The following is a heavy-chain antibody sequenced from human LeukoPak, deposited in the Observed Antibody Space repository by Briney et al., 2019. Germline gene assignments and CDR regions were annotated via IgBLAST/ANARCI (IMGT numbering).Heavy chain of an antibody. CDR3: ARDLDSGAAAHRGGFDY. J-gene: IGHJ4*02. V-gene: IGHV3-7*01. D-gene: IGHD6-13*01. CDR1: GFSFSSYW. CDR2: IKQDGSEK. Sequence: GGSLRLSCAVSGFSFSSYWRSWVRQAPGKGLEWVANIKQDGSEKYYVDSVKGRFTISRDNAKNSLYLQMNSLRAEDTAVYYCARDLDSGAAAHRGGFDYWGQGTLVTVSS.